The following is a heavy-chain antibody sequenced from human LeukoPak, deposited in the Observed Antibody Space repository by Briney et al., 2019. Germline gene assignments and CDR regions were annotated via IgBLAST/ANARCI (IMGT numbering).Heavy chain of an antibody. J-gene: IGHJ3*02. D-gene: IGHD3-3*01. V-gene: IGHV3-30*14. Sequence: GRSLRLSCAASGFGFSHYSMHWVRQAPGKGLEWVARISSDGTNEDYADCVKGRFTISRDNSKNTLYLQMNSLRAEDTAVYYCARAELRFLEWLFVPDAFDIWGQGTMVTVSS. CDR1: GFGFSHYS. CDR3: ARAELRFLEWLFVPDAFDI. CDR2: ISSDGTNE.